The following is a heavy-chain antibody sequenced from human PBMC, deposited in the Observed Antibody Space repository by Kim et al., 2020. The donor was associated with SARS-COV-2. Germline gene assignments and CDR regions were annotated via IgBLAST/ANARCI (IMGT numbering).Heavy chain of an antibody. V-gene: IGHV3-48*02. J-gene: IGHJ6*02. CDR3: ARECSSWYCGYYYGMDV. D-gene: IGHD6-13*01. Sequence: VKRRFTISRDNAKNSLYLQINSLRDEDTAVYYCARECSSWYCGYYYGMDVWGQGTTVTVSS.